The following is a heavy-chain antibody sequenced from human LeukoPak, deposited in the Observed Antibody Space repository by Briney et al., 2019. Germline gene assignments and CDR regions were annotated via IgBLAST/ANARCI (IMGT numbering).Heavy chain of an antibody. CDR2: INQDGSEK. CDR3: ARGRSSSWYLE. D-gene: IGHD6-13*01. V-gene: IGHV3-7*01. CDR1: GFTFSAYW. J-gene: IGHJ1*01. Sequence: PGGSLRLSCAASGFTFSAYWMSWVRLAPGKGLEWVATINQDGSEKSYVDSVKGRFTISRDNAKNSLSLQMNSLRAEDTAVYYCARGRSSSWYLEWDQGTLVTVSS.